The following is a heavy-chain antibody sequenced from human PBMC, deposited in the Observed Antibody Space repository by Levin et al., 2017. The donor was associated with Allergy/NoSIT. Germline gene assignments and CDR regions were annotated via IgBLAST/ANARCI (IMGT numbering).Heavy chain of an antibody. Sequence: ASVKVSCKASGYIFSTYGINWVRQVPGQGLQWMGWIRTSNGNTYYEEKFQGKVTMTTDTSTSTAYMELRRLRSDDTAVYYCARGGGRSSVTDALDIWGQGTMVTVSS. CDR2: IRTSNGNT. D-gene: IGHD2-15*01. J-gene: IGHJ3*02. CDR1: GYIFSTYG. CDR3: ARGGGRSSVTDALDI. V-gene: IGHV1-18*01.